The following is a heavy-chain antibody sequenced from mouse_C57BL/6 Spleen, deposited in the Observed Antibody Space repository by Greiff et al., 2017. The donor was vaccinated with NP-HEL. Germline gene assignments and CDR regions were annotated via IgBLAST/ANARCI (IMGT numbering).Heavy chain of an antibody. CDR3: TTVGDGDWFAY. CDR2: LDPENGDT. D-gene: IGHD1-1*01. J-gene: IGHJ3*01. Sequence: EVQLQQSGAELVRPGASVKLSCTASGFNIKDDYMHWVKQRPEQGLEWIGWLDPENGDTEYASKFQGKATIPADTSSNTAYLQLSSLTSEDTSVYYCTTVGDGDWFAYWGQGTLVTVSA. CDR1: GFNIKDDY. V-gene: IGHV14-4*01.